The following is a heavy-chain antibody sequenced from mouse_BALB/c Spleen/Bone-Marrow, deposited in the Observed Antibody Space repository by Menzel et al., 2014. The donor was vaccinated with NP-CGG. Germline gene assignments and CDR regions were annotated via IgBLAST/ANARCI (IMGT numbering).Heavy chain of an antibody. J-gene: IGHJ2*01. Sequence: EVKLVDSGAELVKPGASVKLSCTASGFNIKDTYMHWVKQRPEQGLEWIGRVDPANGNTKYDPKFQGKATITADTSSNTAYLQLSSLTSEDTAVYYCARYRLGTYFDYWGQGTTLTVSS. CDR1: GFNIKDTY. D-gene: IGHD2-14*01. CDR3: ARYRLGTYFDY. V-gene: IGHV14-3*02. CDR2: VDPANGNT.